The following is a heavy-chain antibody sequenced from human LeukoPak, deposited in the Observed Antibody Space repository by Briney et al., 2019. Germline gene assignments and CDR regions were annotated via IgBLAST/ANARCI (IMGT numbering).Heavy chain of an antibody. Sequence: GRSLRLSCAASGFTFSSYAMHWVRQAPGKGLEWVAVISYDGSNKYYADSVKGRFTISRDNSKNTLYLQMNSLRAEDTAVYYCARERGKYCSSTSCSPDAFDIWGQGTMVTVSS. V-gene: IGHV3-30-3*01. CDR2: ISYDGSNK. CDR3: ARERGKYCSSTSCSPDAFDI. CDR1: GFTFSSYA. D-gene: IGHD2-2*01. J-gene: IGHJ3*02.